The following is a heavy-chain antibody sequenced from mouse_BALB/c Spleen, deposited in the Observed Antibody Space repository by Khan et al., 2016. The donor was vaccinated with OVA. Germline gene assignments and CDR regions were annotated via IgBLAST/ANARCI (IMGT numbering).Heavy chain of an antibody. CDR3: ARIYGSDFDY. Sequence: EVQLQESGPELVKPGASVKISCKASGYSFTGYFMNWVMQSHGKSLEWIGRINPHTGETFYNQKFKGKATLTVDESSSTAHMELRSLASEDSAVYYCARIYGSDFDYWGQGTTLTVSS. V-gene: IGHV1-20*02. CDR2: INPHTGET. J-gene: IGHJ2*01. D-gene: IGHD1-1*01. CDR1: GYSFTGYF.